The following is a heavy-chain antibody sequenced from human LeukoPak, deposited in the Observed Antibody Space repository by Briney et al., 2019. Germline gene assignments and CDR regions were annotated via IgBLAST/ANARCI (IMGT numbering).Heavy chain of an antibody. D-gene: IGHD6-13*01. CDR3: ARGGSSRFDQ. V-gene: IGHV3-7*04. CDR2: ISPDGSEK. CDR1: GFTFTTYW. Sequence: PGGSLRLSCAASGFTFTTYWMSWVRQAPGKGLEWVAKISPDGSEKYYVGSVKGRFTISRDNAKNSLDLQMSSLRADDTAVYYCARGGSSRFDQWGQGTLVTVSS. J-gene: IGHJ4*02.